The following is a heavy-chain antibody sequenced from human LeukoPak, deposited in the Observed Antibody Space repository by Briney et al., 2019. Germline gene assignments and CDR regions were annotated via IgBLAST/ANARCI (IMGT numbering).Heavy chain of an antibody. CDR3: AKVEQWLVQAGVDY. Sequence: GGSLRLSCAASGFTFSSYWMSWVRQAPGKGLEWVSAISGSGGSTYYADSVKGRFTISRDNSKNTLYLQMNSLRAEDTAVYYCAKVEQWLVQAGVDYWGQGTLVTVSS. CDR1: GFTFSSYW. CDR2: ISGSGGST. V-gene: IGHV3-23*01. J-gene: IGHJ4*02. D-gene: IGHD6-19*01.